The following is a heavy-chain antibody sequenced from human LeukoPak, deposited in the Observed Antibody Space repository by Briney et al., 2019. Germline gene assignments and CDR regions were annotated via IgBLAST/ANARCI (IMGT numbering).Heavy chain of an antibody. CDR2: ISAYNGNT. J-gene: IGHJ4*02. Sequence: GASVKVSCKASGGTFSSYAISWVRQASGQGLEWMGWISAYNGNTNYAQKLQGRVTMTTDRSTSTAYMELRSLRSDDTAVYYCATYYRSGSYYDFDYWGQGTLVTVSS. CDR3: ATYYRSGSYYDFDY. CDR1: GGTFSSYA. D-gene: IGHD3-10*01. V-gene: IGHV1-18*01.